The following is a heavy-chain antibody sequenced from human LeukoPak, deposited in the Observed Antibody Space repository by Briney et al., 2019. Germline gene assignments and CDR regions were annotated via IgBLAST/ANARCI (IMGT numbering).Heavy chain of an antibody. D-gene: IGHD3-22*01. CDR3: ARDGLGGITMIVS. CDR1: GYTFTGYY. V-gene: IGHV1-2*06. CDR2: INPNSGGT. J-gene: IGHJ4*02. Sequence: ASVKVSCKASGYTFTGYYMHWVRQAPGQGLEWMGRINPNSGGTNYAQKFQGRVTMTRDTSISTAYMELSRLRSDDTAVYYCARDGLGGITMIVSWGQGTLVTVS.